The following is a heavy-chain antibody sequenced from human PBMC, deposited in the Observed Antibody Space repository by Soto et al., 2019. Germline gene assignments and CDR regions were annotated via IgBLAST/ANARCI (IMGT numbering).Heavy chain of an antibody. CDR1: GFSLSTSGVG. V-gene: IGHV2-5*02. CDR3: AHRRGAAYCGGDCYHYWYFDL. D-gene: IGHD2-21*02. CDR2: IYWDDDK. J-gene: IGHJ2*01. Sequence: SGPTLVNPTQTLTLTCTFSGFSLSTSGVGVGWISQPPGKALEWLALIYWDDDKRYSPSLKSRLTITKDTSKNQVVLTMTNMDPVDTATYYCAHRRGAAYCGGDCYHYWYFDLWGRGTLVTV.